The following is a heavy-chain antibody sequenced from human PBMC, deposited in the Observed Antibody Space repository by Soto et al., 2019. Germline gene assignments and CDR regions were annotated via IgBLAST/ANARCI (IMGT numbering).Heavy chain of an antibody. D-gene: IGHD2-15*01. V-gene: IGHV3-15*01. CDR1: GFTFSSYA. J-gene: IGHJ4*02. Sequence: GGSLRLSCAASGFTFSSYAMSWVRQAPGKGLEWVGRIKSKTDGGTTDYAAPVKGRFTISRDDSKNTLYLQMNSLKTEDTAVYYCTTDLAVVTPGFDYWGQGTLVTVSS. CDR2: IKSKTDGGTT. CDR3: TTDLAVVTPGFDY.